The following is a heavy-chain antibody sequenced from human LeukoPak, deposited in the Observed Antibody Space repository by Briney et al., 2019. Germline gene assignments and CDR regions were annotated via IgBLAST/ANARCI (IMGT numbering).Heavy chain of an antibody. CDR1: GFTFSSYG. CDR2: ISYDGSNK. J-gene: IGHJ4*02. V-gene: IGHV3-30*18. Sequence: GGSLRLSCAASGFTFSSYGMHRVRQAPGKGLEWVAVISYDGSNKYYADSVKGRFTISRDNSKNTLYLQMNSLRAEDTAVYYCAKDSHWGFDYWGQGTLVTVSS. D-gene: IGHD7-27*01. CDR3: AKDSHWGFDY.